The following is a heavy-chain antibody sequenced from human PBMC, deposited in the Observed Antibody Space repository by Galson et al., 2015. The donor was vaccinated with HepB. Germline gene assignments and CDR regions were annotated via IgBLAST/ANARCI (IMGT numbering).Heavy chain of an antibody. CDR2: ISAYNGNT. CDR1: GYTFTSYG. D-gene: IGHD2-15*01. Sequence: SVKVSCKASGYTFTSYGISWVRQAPGQGLEWMGWISAYNGNTNYAQKLQGRVTMTTDTSTSTAYMELRSLRSEDTAVYYCARHCSGGSCHSNHTFDAFDIWGQGTMVTVSS. V-gene: IGHV1-18*01. CDR3: ARHCSGGSCHSNHTFDAFDI. J-gene: IGHJ3*02.